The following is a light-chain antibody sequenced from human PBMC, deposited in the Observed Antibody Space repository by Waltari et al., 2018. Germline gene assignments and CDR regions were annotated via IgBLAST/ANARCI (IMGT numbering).Light chain of an antibody. V-gene: IGKV3-11*01. CDR1: QSVSRY. CDR2: DAS. J-gene: IGKJ3*01. Sequence: EIVLTQSPATLSLSPGERATLPCRASQSVSRYLSWYQQKPGQAPMLLIYDASNRATGIPARFSGSGSGTDFTLTISSLEPEDFAVYYGQQRSSWPIFTFGPGTKVDIK. CDR3: QQRSSWPIFT.